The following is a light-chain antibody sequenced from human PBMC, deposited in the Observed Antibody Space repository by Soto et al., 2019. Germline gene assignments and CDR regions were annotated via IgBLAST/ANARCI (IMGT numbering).Light chain of an antibody. CDR3: QHYNSYSDA. V-gene: IGKV1-5*03. J-gene: IGKJ1*01. Sequence: EIQMTQSPSTLSGSVGDRVTITCRASQTISSWLAWYHQKPGKAPKLLIYKASTLKSGVPSRFSGSGSGTEFTLTISSLQPDDFATYYCQHYNSYSDAFGQGTKVDIK. CDR1: QTISSW. CDR2: KAS.